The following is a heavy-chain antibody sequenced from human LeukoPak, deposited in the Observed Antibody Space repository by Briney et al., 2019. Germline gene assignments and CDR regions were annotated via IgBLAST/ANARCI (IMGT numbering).Heavy chain of an antibody. J-gene: IGHJ4*02. CDR3: ARTPRIIGGGVIVPKYYFDY. Sequence: ASVKVSCKASGYTFTRYGISWVRQAPGQGLEWMGWISAYNGNTNYAQKLQGRVTMTTDTSTSTAYMELRSLRSDDTAVYYCARTPRIIGGGVIVPKYYFDYWGQGTLVTVSS. CDR2: ISAYNGNT. D-gene: IGHD3-16*02. CDR1: GYTFTRYG. V-gene: IGHV1-18*01.